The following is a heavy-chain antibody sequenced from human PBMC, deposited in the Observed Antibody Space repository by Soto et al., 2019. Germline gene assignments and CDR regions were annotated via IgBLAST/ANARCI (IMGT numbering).Heavy chain of an antibody. J-gene: IGHJ6*02. CDR1: GGSISSSNW. D-gene: IGHD3-10*01. CDR3: TRGLLGGAPYYTFYGMDV. Sequence: SETLSLTCAVSGGSISSSNWWSWVRQPPVKGLEWIGEIYHSGSTKYNPSLKSRVTISVDKSKNQFSLKLSSVTAEDTAVYYCTRGLLGGAPYYTFYGMDVWGQGTTVTVS. CDR2: IYHSGST. V-gene: IGHV4-4*02.